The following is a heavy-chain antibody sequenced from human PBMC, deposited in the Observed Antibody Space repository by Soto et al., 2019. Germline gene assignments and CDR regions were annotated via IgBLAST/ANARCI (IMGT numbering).Heavy chain of an antibody. CDR2: ISGTGFST. Sequence: EVQLLESGGGLVQPGGSLRLSCAASGFTFSSYAMNWVRQAPGKGLEWVSAISGTGFSTYYTDSVKGRFTISRDKSMNTLYLRMISLRAEDTAVYYCAKVIVVVTADRGRYFQHWGQGTLVTVSS. CDR3: AKVIVVVTADRGRYFQH. J-gene: IGHJ1*01. CDR1: GFTFSSYA. D-gene: IGHD2-21*02. V-gene: IGHV3-23*01.